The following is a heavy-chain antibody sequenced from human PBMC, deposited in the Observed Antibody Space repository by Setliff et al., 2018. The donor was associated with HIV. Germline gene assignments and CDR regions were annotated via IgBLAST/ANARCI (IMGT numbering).Heavy chain of an antibody. Sequence: SETLSLTCAVYGGSFSGYYWGWIRQPPGKGLEWIGYISHSGITYYNPSLKSRVTISVDTSKNHFSLKLSSVTAADTAVYYCARDMTTVTYYYYYYYMDVWGKGTTVTVSS. D-gene: IGHD4-17*01. CDR3: ARDMTTVTYYYYYYYMDV. J-gene: IGHJ6*03. CDR1: GGSFSGYY. CDR2: ISHSGIT. V-gene: IGHV4-34*01.